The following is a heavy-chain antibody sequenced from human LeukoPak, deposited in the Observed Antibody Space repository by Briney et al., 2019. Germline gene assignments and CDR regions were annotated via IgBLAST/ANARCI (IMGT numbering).Heavy chain of an antibody. D-gene: IGHD5-12*01. CDR3: AKPGYSGYGAPFDY. V-gene: IGHV3-30*18. CDR2: ISYDGSNK. J-gene: IGHJ4*02. Sequence: SLXLSCAASGFTFSSYGMHWVRQAPGKGLEGVAFISYDGSNKYYADSVKGRFTISRDNSKNTLYLQMNSLRAEDTAVYYCAKPGYSGYGAPFDYWGQGTLVTVSS. CDR1: GFTFSSYG.